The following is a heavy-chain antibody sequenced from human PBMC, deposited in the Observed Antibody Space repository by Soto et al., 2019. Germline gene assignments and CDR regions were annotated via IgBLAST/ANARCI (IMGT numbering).Heavy chain of an antibody. J-gene: IGHJ6*02. CDR1: GCSISSGYYY. V-gene: IGHV4-30-4*01. CDR3: GSSSVYGMDV. Sequence: LSLTCSISGCSISSGYYYLRCIRQPPGKALVWIGNIYYSGNTDYTPALKSRLIISIDPSKNQCSLKVGSVTAADTAVYYCGSSSVYGMDVWGQGTTVTVSS. CDR2: IYYSGNT. D-gene: IGHD3-10*01.